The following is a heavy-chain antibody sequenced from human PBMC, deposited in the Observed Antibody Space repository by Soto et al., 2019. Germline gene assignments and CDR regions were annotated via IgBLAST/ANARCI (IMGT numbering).Heavy chain of an antibody. D-gene: IGHD2-15*01. CDR2: INPSGGST. CDR3: ARTLGYCCGGSCYSADY. CDR1: GYTFTSYY. Sequence: ASVKVSFKASGYTFTSYYMHWVRQAPGQGLEWMGIINPSGGSTSYAQKFQGRVTMTRDTSTSTVYMELSSLRSEDTAVYYCARTLGYCCGGSCYSADYWGQGSLVTVSS. J-gene: IGHJ4*02. V-gene: IGHV1-46*01.